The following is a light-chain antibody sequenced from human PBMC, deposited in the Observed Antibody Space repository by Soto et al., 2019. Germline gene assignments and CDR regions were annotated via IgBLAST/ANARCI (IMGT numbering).Light chain of an antibody. CDR1: QNVNIN. CDR2: GAS. V-gene: IGKV3D-15*01. J-gene: IGKJ4*01. Sequence: EIVMTQSPFTLSVSQGERVTLSCRASQNVNINLGWYQQRPGQAPRVLIYGASNRASGIPDRFSGSGSGTDFTLTISSLEPDDFALYYCQQYKDWPPITFGGGTRVEIK. CDR3: QQYKDWPPIT.